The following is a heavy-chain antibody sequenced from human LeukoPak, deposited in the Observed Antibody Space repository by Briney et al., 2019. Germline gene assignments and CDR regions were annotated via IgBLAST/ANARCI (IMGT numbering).Heavy chain of an antibody. CDR1: GFTFSSYR. Sequence: GGSLRLSCAASGFTFSSYRMNWVRQAPGKGLEWVSAISGSGGSTYYADSVKGRFTISRDNSKNTLYLQMNSLRAEDTAVYYCAKEWSTSLYYYYYMDVWGKGTTVTVSS. V-gene: IGHV3-23*01. CDR3: AKEWSTSLYYYYYMDV. D-gene: IGHD2-2*01. CDR2: ISGSGGST. J-gene: IGHJ6*03.